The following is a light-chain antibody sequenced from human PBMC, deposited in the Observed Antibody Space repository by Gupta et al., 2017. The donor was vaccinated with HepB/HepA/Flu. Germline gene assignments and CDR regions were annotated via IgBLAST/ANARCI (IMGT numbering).Light chain of an antibody. CDR2: VKR. J-gene: IGLJ3*02. Sequence: QSVLTQPPSVSGAPGQRVPISCTGTNSNVGAGYAVHWSQHVAAADPNLLIFVKRKRPSGVPDRFSGSKSGTAASLATTGLQAEEEADYYCQSYDNRCGGSVFGGGTKLTVL. CDR3: QSYDNRCGGSV. CDR1: NSNVGAGYA. V-gene: IGLV1-40*01.